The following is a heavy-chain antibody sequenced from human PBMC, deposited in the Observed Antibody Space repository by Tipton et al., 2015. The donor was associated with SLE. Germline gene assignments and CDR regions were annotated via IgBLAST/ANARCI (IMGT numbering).Heavy chain of an antibody. J-gene: IGHJ6*02. V-gene: IGHV4-39*07. CDR2: IHYSGDT. CDR3: ARDRGGYRYYYGMDV. CDR1: GASISSIDSY. D-gene: IGHD3-16*01. Sequence: TLSLTCTVSGASISSIDSYWGWIRQPPGKGLEWIGTIHYSGDTYYNASLTSRVTISVDTSKNQFSLKLRSVTAADTAVYYCARDRGGYRYYYGMDVWGQGTTVTVSS.